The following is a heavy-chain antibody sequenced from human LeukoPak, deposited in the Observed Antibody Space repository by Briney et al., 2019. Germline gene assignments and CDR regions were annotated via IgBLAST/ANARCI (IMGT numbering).Heavy chain of an antibody. V-gene: IGHV3-9*01. CDR1: GFTFDDHA. Sequence: GRSLRLSCAASGFTFDDHAMHWVRQAPGKGLEWVSGITWNSGSVGYADSVKGRFTISRDNAKNSLHLQMNSLRPEDTALYYYAKDKGSSWFNWFDPWGQGTLVTVSS. CDR3: AKDKGSSWFNWFDP. D-gene: IGHD6-13*01. J-gene: IGHJ5*02. CDR2: ITWNSGSV.